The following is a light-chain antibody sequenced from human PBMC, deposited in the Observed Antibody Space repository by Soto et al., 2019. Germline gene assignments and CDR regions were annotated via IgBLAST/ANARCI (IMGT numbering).Light chain of an antibody. J-gene: IGLJ1*01. CDR2: EVT. CDR3: SSYTSSSTLLYV. Sequence: QSVLTQPASVSGSLGQSITISCTGTSSDIGGYNYVSWYQQHPDKVPKLMLYEVTTRPSGVSNRFSGPKSGNTASLNISGLQAEDEADYYCSSYTSSSTLLYVFGTGTKVTVL. CDR1: SSDIGGYNY. V-gene: IGLV2-14*01.